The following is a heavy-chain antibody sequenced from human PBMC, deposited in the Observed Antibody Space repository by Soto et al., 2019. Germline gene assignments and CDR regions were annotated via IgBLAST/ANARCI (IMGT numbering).Heavy chain of an antibody. D-gene: IGHD6-6*01. V-gene: IGHV4-30-4*01. Sequence: QVQLQESGPGLVKPSQTLSLTCTVSGGSISSGDYYWSWIRQPPGKGLEWIGYIYYSGSTYYNPSRKSRVXXXVXXSKNPFSLKLSSVTAAHTAVYYCARERPDGARLDPWGQGTLVTASS. CDR1: GGSISSGDYY. CDR3: ARERPDGARLDP. J-gene: IGHJ5*02. CDR2: IYYSGST.